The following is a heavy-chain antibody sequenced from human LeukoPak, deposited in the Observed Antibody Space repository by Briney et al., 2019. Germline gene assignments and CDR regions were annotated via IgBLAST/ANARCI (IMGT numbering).Heavy chain of an antibody. J-gene: IGHJ5*02. D-gene: IGHD3-22*01. V-gene: IGHV4-59*01. CDR1: GGSISSYY. Sequence: SETLSLTCTVSGGSISSYYWSWIRQPPGKGLEWIGYIYYSGSTNYNPSLKSRVTISVDTSENQFSLKLSSVTAADTAVYYCVRVTQYYYDSSGYSSWFDPWGQGTLVTVSS. CDR3: VRVTQYYYDSSGYSSWFDP. CDR2: IYYSGST.